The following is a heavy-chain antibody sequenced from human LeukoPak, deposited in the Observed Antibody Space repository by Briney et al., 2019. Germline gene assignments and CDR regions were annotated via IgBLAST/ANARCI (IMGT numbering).Heavy chain of an antibody. Sequence: PGGSLRLSCAASGFTFSSYSMNWVRQAPGKGLEWVSSISSSSSYIYYADSVKGRFTISRDNAKNSLYLQMNSLRAEDTAVYYCARDLWFGESYYYYYGMDVWGKGTTVTVSS. CDR2: ISSSSSYI. J-gene: IGHJ6*04. D-gene: IGHD3-10*01. V-gene: IGHV3-21*01. CDR1: GFTFSSYS. CDR3: ARDLWFGESYYYYYGMDV.